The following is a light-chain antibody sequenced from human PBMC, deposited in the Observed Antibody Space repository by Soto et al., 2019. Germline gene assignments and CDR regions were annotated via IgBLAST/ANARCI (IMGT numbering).Light chain of an antibody. CDR1: QSVSGSY. CDR2: GAS. J-gene: IGKJ5*01. Sequence: ETVLTQSPGTLSLSPGERATLSCRASQSVSGSYLAWYQQKPGQAPRLLIYGASSRATGIPDRFSGSGSGTDFTLTISRLEPEDFAVYYCQQYGSSPIPVGEGIRLEIK. V-gene: IGKV3-20*01. CDR3: QQYGSSPIP.